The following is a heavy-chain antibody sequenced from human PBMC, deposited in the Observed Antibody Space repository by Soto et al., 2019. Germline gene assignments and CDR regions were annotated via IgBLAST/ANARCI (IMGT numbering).Heavy chain of an antibody. CDR1: GNTFTSYD. J-gene: IGHJ4*02. V-gene: IGHV1-8*01. Sequence: ASVKVSCKASGNTFTSYDINWVRQATGHGLEWMGWINPNSGNIGYAQKFQGRVTMTRDTAIRTDYMEVSRLRSDDTAVYYCARGRASGSYYLLDYWGQGTLVTV. D-gene: IGHD3-10*01. CDR3: ARGRASGSYYLLDY. CDR2: INPNSGNI.